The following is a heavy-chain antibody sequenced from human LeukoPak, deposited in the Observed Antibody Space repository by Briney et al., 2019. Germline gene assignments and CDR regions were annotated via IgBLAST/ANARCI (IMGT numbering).Heavy chain of an antibody. CDR1: GFTFSSYE. D-gene: IGHD2-15*01. J-gene: IGHJ3*02. CDR3: ARDWDLHCSGGSGYADAFDI. CDR2: ISSSGSTI. V-gene: IGHV3-48*03. Sequence: GGSLRLSCAASGFTFSSYEMNWVRQAPGKGLEWVSYISSSGSTIYYADSVKGRFTISRDNAKNSLYLQMNSLRAEDTAVYYCARDWDLHCSGGSGYADAFDIWGQGTMVTVSS.